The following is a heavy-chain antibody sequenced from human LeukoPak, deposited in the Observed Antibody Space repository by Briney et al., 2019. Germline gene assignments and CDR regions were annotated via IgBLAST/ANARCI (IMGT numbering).Heavy chain of an antibody. Sequence: PGGSLRLSCAASGFTLSSYAMSWVRQAAGKGRGWVSAISGMGGSTYYADSGKGRLTISRNNSKTTLYLQMNSLRAEDTAVYYCAKGRRGYYGSGSYYRGDDYWGQGTLVTVSS. D-gene: IGHD3-10*01. CDR1: GFTLSSYA. V-gene: IGHV3-23*01. CDR3: AKGRRGYYGSGSYYRGDDY. J-gene: IGHJ4*02. CDR2: ISGMGGST.